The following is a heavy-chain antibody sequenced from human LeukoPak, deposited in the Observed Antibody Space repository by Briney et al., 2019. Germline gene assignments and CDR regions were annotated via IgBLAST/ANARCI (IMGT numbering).Heavy chain of an antibody. CDR3: ARQTSSGWNFDY. Sequence: GESLKISCKGSGYSFSSYWIGRVRQMPGKGLEWMGIIHPGESYSRYSPSFQGQVTISADKSISTAYLQWSSLKASDTAMYYCARQTSSGWNFDYWGQGTLVTVSS. D-gene: IGHD6-19*01. V-gene: IGHV5-51*01. J-gene: IGHJ4*02. CDR1: GYSFSSYW. CDR2: IHPGESYS.